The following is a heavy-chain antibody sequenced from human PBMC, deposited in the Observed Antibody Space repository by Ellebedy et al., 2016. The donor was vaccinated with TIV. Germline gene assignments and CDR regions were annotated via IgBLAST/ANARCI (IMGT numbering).Heavy chain of an antibody. Sequence: GESLKISCAASGFTFSSYAMSWVRQAPGKGLEWVSAISGSGGSTYYADSVKGRFTISRDNSKNTLYLQMNSLRAEDTAVYYCANHIVPAARPRDYWGQGTLVTVSS. V-gene: IGHV3-23*01. J-gene: IGHJ4*02. CDR3: ANHIVPAARPRDY. D-gene: IGHD2-2*01. CDR2: ISGSGGST. CDR1: GFTFSSYA.